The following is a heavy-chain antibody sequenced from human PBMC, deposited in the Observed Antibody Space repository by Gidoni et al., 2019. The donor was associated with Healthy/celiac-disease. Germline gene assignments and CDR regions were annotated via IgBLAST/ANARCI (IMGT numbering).Heavy chain of an antibody. V-gene: IGHV3-23*01. CDR2: IGSSVDNS. Sequence: EVQQLESGGGLVQHGGSLRLPCAAYRLTLSSHAMSGVRQARGQGLEWVSAIGSSVDNSYCAVTVKARYTISRDNSKNTLYLSMDSLRAEDTAVYYCAKLRCSSTSCFLGIWGQGTMVTVSS. J-gene: IGHJ3*02. CDR3: AKLRCSSTSCFLGI. D-gene: IGHD2-2*01. CDR1: RLTLSSHA.